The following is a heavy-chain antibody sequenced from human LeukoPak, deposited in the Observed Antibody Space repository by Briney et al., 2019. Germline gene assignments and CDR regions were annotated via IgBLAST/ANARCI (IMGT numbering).Heavy chain of an antibody. CDR2: IYPNSGGT. J-gene: IGHJ4*02. V-gene: IGHV1-2*02. CDR3: ARDGDAVMVDLDY. D-gene: IGHD5-18*01. CDR1: GYTFTDYY. Sequence: GASVKVSCKASGYTFTDYYMYWVRQAPGQGLECMGWIYPNSGGTNYAQKFQGRVTMTRDTSISTAYMELTSLTFDDTAVYYCARDGDAVMVDLDYWGQGTLVTVSS.